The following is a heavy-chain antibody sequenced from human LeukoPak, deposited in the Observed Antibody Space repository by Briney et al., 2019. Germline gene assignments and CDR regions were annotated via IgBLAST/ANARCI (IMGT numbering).Heavy chain of an antibody. D-gene: IGHD2-15*01. CDR1: GGTFSSYA. J-gene: IGHJ4*02. Sequence: ASVKVSCKASGGTFSSYAISWVRQAPGQGLEWMGRIIPILGIANYAQKFQGRVTITADKSTSTAYMELSSLRSEDTAVYYCAIDAVYCSGGSCYWGQGTLVTVSS. V-gene: IGHV1-69*04. CDR3: AIDAVYCSGGSCY. CDR2: IIPILGIA.